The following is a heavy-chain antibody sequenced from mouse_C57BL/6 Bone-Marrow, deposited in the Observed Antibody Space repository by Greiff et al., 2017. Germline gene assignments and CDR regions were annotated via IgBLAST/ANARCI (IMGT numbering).Heavy chain of an antibody. CDR2: ISDGGSYT. CDR1: GFTFSSYA. CDR3: ARESSYSSSWGFAY. D-gene: IGHD1-1*01. Sequence: EVKLVESGGGLVQPGGSLKLSCAASGFTFSSYAMSWVRQTPEKRLEWVATISDGGSYTYYPDNVKGRFLISRDNAKNDLYLLRSHLKCEDTAMYYCARESSYSSSWGFAYWGQGTLVTVSA. V-gene: IGHV5-4*01. J-gene: IGHJ3*01.